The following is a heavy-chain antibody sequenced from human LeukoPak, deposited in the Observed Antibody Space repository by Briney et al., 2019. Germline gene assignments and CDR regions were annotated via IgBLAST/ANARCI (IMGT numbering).Heavy chain of an antibody. Sequence: GGSLRLSCAASGFIFRSYAMHWVRQAPGKGLQYVSAISSNGGSTYYANSVKGRFTISRDNSKNTLYLQMGSLRAEDMAVYYCARERVQGSGAFDIWGQGTMVTVSS. J-gene: IGHJ3*02. D-gene: IGHD3-10*01. V-gene: IGHV3-64*01. CDR3: ARERVQGSGAFDI. CDR2: ISSNGGST. CDR1: GFIFRSYA.